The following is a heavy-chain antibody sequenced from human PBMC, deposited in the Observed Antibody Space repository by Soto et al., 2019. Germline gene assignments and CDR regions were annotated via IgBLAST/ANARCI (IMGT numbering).Heavy chain of an antibody. V-gene: IGHV4-31*03. D-gene: IGHD3-22*01. Sequence: SETLSLTCTVSGGSISSGGYYWSWIRQHPGKGLEWIGYIYYSGSTYYNPSLKSRVTISVDTSKNQFSLKLSSVTAADTAVYYCARLYYYDSSGHIYFDYWGQGTLVTVSS. CDR1: GGSISSGGYY. J-gene: IGHJ4*02. CDR2: IYYSGST. CDR3: ARLYYYDSSGHIYFDY.